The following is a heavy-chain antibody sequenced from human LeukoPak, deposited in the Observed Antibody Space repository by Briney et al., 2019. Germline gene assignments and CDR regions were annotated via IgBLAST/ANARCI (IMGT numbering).Heavy chain of an antibody. V-gene: IGHV1-69*13. CDR3: ARPYGDYYYYGMDV. D-gene: IGHD4-17*01. CDR1: GGTFSSYA. J-gene: IGHJ6*02. CDR2: IIPIFGTA. Sequence: ASVKVSCKASGGTFSSYAISWVRQAPGQGLEWMGGIIPIFGTANYARKFQGRVTITADESTSTAYMELSSLRSEDTAVYYCARPYGDYYYYGMDVWGQGTTVTVSS.